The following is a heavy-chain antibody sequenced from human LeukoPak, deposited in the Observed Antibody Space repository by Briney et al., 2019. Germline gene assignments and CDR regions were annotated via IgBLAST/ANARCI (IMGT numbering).Heavy chain of an antibody. Sequence: SGPTLVKPTQTLTLTCAFSGFSLSSSGMGVGWIRQPPGKALEWLALIYWDDDKSYSPSLKSRLTVTKDTSKNQVVLIMTYMDPVDTATYYCAHRRGRYGPYYFDYWGQGTLVTVSS. D-gene: IGHD5-18*01. J-gene: IGHJ4*02. V-gene: IGHV2-5*02. CDR2: IYWDDDK. CDR1: GFSLSSSGMG. CDR3: AHRRGRYGPYYFDY.